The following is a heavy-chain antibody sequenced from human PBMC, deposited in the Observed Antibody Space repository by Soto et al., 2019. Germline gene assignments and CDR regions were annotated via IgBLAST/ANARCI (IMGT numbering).Heavy chain of an antibody. Sequence: SETLSLTCTVSGGSISSSTYYWGWIRHPPGKGLEWIGSIYYSGSTYYNPSLKRRVTISVATSKNQFSLKLSSVTAADTAVYYCARLAYSYGSDCWYFDLWGRGTLVTVSS. CDR1: GGSISSSTYY. CDR3: ARLAYSYGSDCWYFDL. V-gene: IGHV4-39*01. J-gene: IGHJ2*01. D-gene: IGHD5-18*01. CDR2: IYYSGST.